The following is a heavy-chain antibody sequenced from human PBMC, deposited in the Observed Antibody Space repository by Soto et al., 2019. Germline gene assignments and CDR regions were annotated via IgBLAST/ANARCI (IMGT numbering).Heavy chain of an antibody. Sequence: PGGSLRLSCTASGFSFSSYDMHWVRQPPGKGLEWVAVVSYDGSNKYYADSVKGRFTISRDNSKNTLYLQMNSLRAEDTAVYYCARDRYSTTSCPGYWGQGTMVTVSS. CDR2: VSYDGSNK. CDR3: ARDRYSTTSCPGY. V-gene: IGHV3-30-3*01. CDR1: GFSFSSYD. J-gene: IGHJ4*02. D-gene: IGHD2-2*01.